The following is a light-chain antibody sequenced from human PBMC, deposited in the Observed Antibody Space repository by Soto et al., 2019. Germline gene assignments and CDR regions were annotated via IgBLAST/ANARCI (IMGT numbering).Light chain of an antibody. Sequence: EVVLTQSPGTLSLSPGERVTLSCRASQSVASSYLAWYQQKPGRAPRLLFYSASSRATGIPDRFSGSGSGRDFTLTISTLALEDFEVDYCPHFGSLPETVGQGTNVEI. CDR1: QSVASSY. CDR3: PHFGSLPET. J-gene: IGKJ1*01. CDR2: SAS. V-gene: IGKV3-20*01.